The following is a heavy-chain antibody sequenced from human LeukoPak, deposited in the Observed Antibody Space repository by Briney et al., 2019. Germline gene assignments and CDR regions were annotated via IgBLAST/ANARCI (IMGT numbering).Heavy chain of an antibody. J-gene: IGHJ4*02. CDR3: AKDSASVDTAMAEERAFDY. D-gene: IGHD5-18*01. CDR2: ISWDGGST. V-gene: IGHV3-43*01. Sequence: GGSLRLSCAASGFTFDDYTMHWVRQAPGKGLEWVSLISWDGGSTYYADSVKGRFTISRDNSKNSLYLQMNSLRTEDTALYYCAKDSASVDTAMAEERAFDYWGQGTLVTVSS. CDR1: GFTFDDYT.